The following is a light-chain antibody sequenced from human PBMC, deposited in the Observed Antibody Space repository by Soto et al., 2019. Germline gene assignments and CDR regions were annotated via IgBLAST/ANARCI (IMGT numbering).Light chain of an antibody. CDR2: DVS. CDR1: QSLLYSDGKTY. Sequence: DVVMTQTPLSLSVTPGQPASMSCKSGQSLLYSDGKTYLYWYLQKPGQPPQLLIYDVSNRFSGVPDRFSGSGSGTDFTLKISRVEAEDVGVYYCMQRTHVPITFGQGTRLEIK. V-gene: IGKV2D-29*01. CDR3: MQRTHVPIT. J-gene: IGKJ5*01.